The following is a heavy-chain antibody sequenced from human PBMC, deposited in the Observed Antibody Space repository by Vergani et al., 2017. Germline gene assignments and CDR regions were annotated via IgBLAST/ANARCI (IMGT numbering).Heavy chain of an antibody. J-gene: IGHJ4*02. CDR1: GFTFDDYA. CDR3: AKALDDHGDYGGSSFDY. V-gene: IGHV3-9*01. D-gene: IGHD4-17*01. Sequence: EVQLVESGGGLVQPGRSLRLSCAASGFTFDDYAMHWVRQAPGKGLEWVSGISWNSGSIGYADSVKGRFTISRDNAKNSLYLQMNSLRAEDTALYYCAKALDDHGDYGGSSFDYWGQGTLVTVSS. CDR2: ISWNSGSI.